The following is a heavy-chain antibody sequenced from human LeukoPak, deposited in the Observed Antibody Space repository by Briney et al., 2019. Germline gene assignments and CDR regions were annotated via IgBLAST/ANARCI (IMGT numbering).Heavy chain of an antibody. J-gene: IGHJ6*02. CDR3: ARGVAVAGYYYYYGMDV. D-gene: IGHD6-19*01. Sequence: SVKVSCKASGGTFSSYAISWVRQAPGQGLEWMGGIIPILGTANYAQKFQGRVTITADESTSTAYMELSSLRSEDTAVYYCARGVAVAGYYYYYGMDVWGQGTTVTVSS. CDR1: GGTFSSYA. V-gene: IGHV1-69*01. CDR2: IIPILGTA.